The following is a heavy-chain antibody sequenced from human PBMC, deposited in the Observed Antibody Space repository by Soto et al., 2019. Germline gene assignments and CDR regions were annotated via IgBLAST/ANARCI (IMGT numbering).Heavy chain of an antibody. CDR2: ISVSGGST. CDR3: AKDAVSGDGIWLMDS. D-gene: IGHD4-17*01. J-gene: IGHJ5*02. CDR1: GFTFSSYA. Sequence: LRLSCAASGFTFSSYAMSWFRQAPGKGLEWASSISVSGGSTYYADSVRGRFTISSDTSANSLYLQMDSLRAEDTAIYYCAKDAVSGDGIWLMDSWGQGTVVTVSS. V-gene: IGHV3-23*01.